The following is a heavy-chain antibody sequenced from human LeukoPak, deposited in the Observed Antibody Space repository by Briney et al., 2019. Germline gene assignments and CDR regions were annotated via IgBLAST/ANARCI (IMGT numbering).Heavy chain of an antibody. CDR1: GYSISSGYY. Sequence: PSETLSLTCAVSGYSISSGYYWSWIRQPPGKGLEWIATINHSGETYYNPSPKSRVTISVDTSKNQFSLKLSSVTAAGTAIYYCARYTANKSGYSFDYWGQGTLVTVSS. J-gene: IGHJ4*02. CDR2: INHSGET. V-gene: IGHV4-38-2*01. D-gene: IGHD3-22*01. CDR3: ARYTANKSGYSFDY.